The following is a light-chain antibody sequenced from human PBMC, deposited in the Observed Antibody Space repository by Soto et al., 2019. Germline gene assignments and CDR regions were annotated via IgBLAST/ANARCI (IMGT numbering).Light chain of an antibody. CDR2: GAS. J-gene: IGKJ3*01. Sequence: EIVLTQSPGTLSLSPGERAILSCRASQTINNRYLAWYQQMPGRAPRLLIHGASSRAAGIPDRFSGSGSGTDFTLTINRLEPEDFAVYYCHHYYNSPPFPFGPGTTVDF. V-gene: IGKV3-20*01. CDR1: QTINNRY. CDR3: HHYYNSPPFP.